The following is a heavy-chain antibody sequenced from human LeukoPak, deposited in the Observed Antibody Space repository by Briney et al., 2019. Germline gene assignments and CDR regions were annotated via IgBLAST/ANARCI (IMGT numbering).Heavy chain of an antibody. CDR1: GGSISSFY. D-gene: IGHD1-1*01. CDR2: IYYTGST. V-gene: IGHV4-59*08. Sequence: SETLSLTCTVSGGSISSFYWSWIRQPPGKGLEWIGFIYYTGSTDYNPSLTSRVTTSVDTSKNQFSLKLSSVTAADTAVYYCARHKEESGAYRPNDYWGQGTLVTVSS. J-gene: IGHJ4*02. CDR3: ARHKEESGAYRPNDY.